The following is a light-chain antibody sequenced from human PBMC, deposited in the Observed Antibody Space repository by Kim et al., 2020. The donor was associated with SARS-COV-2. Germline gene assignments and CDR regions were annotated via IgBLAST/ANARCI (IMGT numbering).Light chain of an antibody. CDR3: QSYDSSNHWV. CDR1: SASIASNY. Sequence: KTVNISWTRSSASIASNYVQWYQQRPGSSATTVIYEDNQRPSGVPDRFSGSIDSSSNSASLTISGLKTEDEADYYCQSYDSSNHWVFGGGTQLTVL. CDR2: EDN. J-gene: IGLJ3*02. V-gene: IGLV6-57*01.